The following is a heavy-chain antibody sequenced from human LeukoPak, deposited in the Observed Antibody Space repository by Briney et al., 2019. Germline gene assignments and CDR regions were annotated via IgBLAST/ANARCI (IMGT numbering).Heavy chain of an antibody. D-gene: IGHD5-18*01. J-gene: IGHJ4*02. CDR2: INSGGDTI. Sequence: PGGSLRLSCTASGFSFSDNFMGWIRQAPGKGLEWGSYINSGGDTIHYLDSVEGRFSISRDNSKKSLYLQITRLIVDDPAVYYCARGGYGWPFKQWGQGPLVSVSS. CDR1: GFSFSDNF. V-gene: IGHV3-11*01. CDR3: ARGGYGWPFKQ.